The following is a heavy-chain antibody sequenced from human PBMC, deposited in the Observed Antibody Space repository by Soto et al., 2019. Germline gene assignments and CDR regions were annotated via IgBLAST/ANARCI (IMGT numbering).Heavy chain of an antibody. CDR1: AGPIKSADYY. CDR2: VFYSGGT. D-gene: IGHD1-1*01. V-gene: IGHV4-30-4*01. CDR3: ARAGFSYGHLLF. J-gene: IGHJ4*01. Sequence: SETLSLPCYVSAGPIKSADYYWNWIRPPPGTGPEWIGSVFYSGGTKYSPTLKSRAAISMDTSKNQFSLSLTPLTAADTPAYVCARAGFSYGHLLFWGQGIRVTVSS.